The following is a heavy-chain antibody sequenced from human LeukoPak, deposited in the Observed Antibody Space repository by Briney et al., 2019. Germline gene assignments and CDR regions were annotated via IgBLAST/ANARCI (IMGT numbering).Heavy chain of an antibody. Sequence: GASVQLSCTASGYTFTSYYMHWLGQAPGQGLEWMGIINPSGGSTSYAQKFQGRVTMIRDMSTSTVHMELSSLRSEDTAVYYCAREGNSGSSDYWGQGTLVTVSS. J-gene: IGHJ4*02. CDR2: INPSGGST. CDR1: GYTFTSYY. V-gene: IGHV1-46*01. D-gene: IGHD3-10*01. CDR3: AREGNSGSSDY.